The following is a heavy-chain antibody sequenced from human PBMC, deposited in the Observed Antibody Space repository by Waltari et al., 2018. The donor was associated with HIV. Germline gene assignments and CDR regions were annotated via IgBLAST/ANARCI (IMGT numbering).Heavy chain of an antibody. J-gene: IGHJ4*02. V-gene: IGHV3-48*01. CDR1: GSRFRSYS. Sequence: EVKLVESGGGLIQPGGSLRLYCATSGSRFRSYSMNWVRQVPGEGLEWLAYMSDDTRSPYYADSVKGRFTISRDNAEDSVYLQMTNLRVEDTAVYYCVRDYKWAFDYWGQGTRVTVSS. CDR3: VRDYKWAFDY. D-gene: IGHD1-20*01. CDR2: MSDDTRSP.